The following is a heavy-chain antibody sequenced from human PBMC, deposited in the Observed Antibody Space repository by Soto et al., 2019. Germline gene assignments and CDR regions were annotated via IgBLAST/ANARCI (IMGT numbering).Heavy chain of an antibody. Sequence: QVQLQQSGPGLVKPSQTLSLTCAISGDSVSSNSAAWNWIRQSPSRGLEWLGRTYYRSKWFNDYAEPVKSRITINPDTSKNQFSLHLNSVTPEDTAVYYCARCVAAGGDNWFDPWGQGTLVTVSP. J-gene: IGHJ5*02. CDR2: TYYRSKWFN. D-gene: IGHD6-13*01. CDR3: ARCVAAGGDNWFDP. V-gene: IGHV6-1*01. CDR1: GDSVSSNSAA.